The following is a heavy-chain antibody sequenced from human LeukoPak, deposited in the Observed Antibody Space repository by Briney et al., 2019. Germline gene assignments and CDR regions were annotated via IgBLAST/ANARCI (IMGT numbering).Heavy chain of an antibody. J-gene: IGHJ5*02. Sequence: SGGSLRLSCAASGFTFSSYAMSWVRQAPGKGLEWVSGISGGGGYTYYADSVKGRFTISRDNSKNTLYLQMNSLRAEDTAVYYCAKEGYCTNGVCYINWFDPWGQGTLVTVSS. CDR1: GFTFSSYA. V-gene: IGHV3-23*01. D-gene: IGHD2-8*01. CDR2: ISGGGGYT. CDR3: AKEGYCTNGVCYINWFDP.